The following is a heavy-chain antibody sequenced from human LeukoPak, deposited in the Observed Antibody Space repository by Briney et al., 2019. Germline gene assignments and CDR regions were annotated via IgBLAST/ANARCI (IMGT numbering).Heavy chain of an antibody. CDR1: GFTFSSYA. V-gene: IGHV3-30-3*01. Sequence: PGGSLRLSCAASGFTFSSYAMHWVRQAPGKGLEWVAVISYDGSNKYYADSVKGRFTISRDNSKNTLYLQMNSLRAEDTAVYYCAKDHTPAQIVGATIDYWGQGTLVTVSS. J-gene: IGHJ4*02. D-gene: IGHD1-26*01. CDR2: ISYDGSNK. CDR3: AKDHTPAQIVGATIDY.